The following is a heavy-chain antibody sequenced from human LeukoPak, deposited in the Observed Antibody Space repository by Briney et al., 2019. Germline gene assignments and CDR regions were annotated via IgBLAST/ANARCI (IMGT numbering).Heavy chain of an antibody. CDR1: GASISSYY. CDR2: IYFSGSA. V-gene: IGHV4-4*07. J-gene: IGHJ4*02. CDR3: ATLSGYYDYVWGSYPCGY. Sequence: PSETLSLTCTVSGASISSYYWSWIRQPAGKGLEWIGRIYFSGSANYSPSLKSQVTISVDTSKNQFSLKLSSVTAADTAVYYCATLSGYYDYVWGSYPCGYWGQGTLVTVSS. D-gene: IGHD3-16*01.